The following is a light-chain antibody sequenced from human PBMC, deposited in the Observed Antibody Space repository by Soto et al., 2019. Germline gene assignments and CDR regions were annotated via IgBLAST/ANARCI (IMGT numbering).Light chain of an antibody. J-gene: IGKJ4*01. CDR3: QKFSAVPT. V-gene: IGKV1-27*01. CDR1: QAIYNY. Sequence: DIQMTQSPSSLSASVGDRVTITCRASQAIYNYLAWYQQKPGKVPTLLISAASTLQSGVPSRFSGSGSGTDFTLSISSLQPEDVATSYCQKFSAVPTFGGGTKVEI. CDR2: AAS.